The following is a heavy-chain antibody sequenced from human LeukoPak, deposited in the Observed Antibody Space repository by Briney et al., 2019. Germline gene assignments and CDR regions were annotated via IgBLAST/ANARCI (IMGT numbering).Heavy chain of an antibody. CDR3: ARRHPYYYGSGTYSREY. Sequence: SETLSLTCTVSGGSMGNYYWNWIRQPAGKGLERIGRISTSGTTNYHPSLKSRVTLSLDTSKNQFSLNLRSVTAADTAIYFCARRHPYYYGSGTYSREYWGQGTLVTVSS. J-gene: IGHJ4*02. CDR2: ISTSGTT. D-gene: IGHD3-10*01. V-gene: IGHV4-4*07. CDR1: GGSMGNYY.